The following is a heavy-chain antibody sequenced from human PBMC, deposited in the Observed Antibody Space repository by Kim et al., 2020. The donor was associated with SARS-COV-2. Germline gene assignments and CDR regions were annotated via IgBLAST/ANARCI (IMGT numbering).Heavy chain of an antibody. J-gene: IGHJ6*02. CDR1: GGSISSYY. D-gene: IGHD6-6*01. V-gene: IGHV4-59*01. CDR2: IYYSGST. CDR3: ARGKYSRYYYGMDV. Sequence: SETLSLTCTVSGGSISSYYWSWIRQPPGKGLEWIGYIYYSGSTNYNPSLKSRVTISVDTSKNQFSLKLSSVTAADTAVYYCARGKYSRYYYGMDVWGQGTTVTVSS.